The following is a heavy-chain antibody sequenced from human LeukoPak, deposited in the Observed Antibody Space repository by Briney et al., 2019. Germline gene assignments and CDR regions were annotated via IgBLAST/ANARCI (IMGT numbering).Heavy chain of an antibody. Sequence: GGSLRLSCAASGFTFSNAWVSWVRQAPGKGLEWVGRIKSKTDGGTTDYAAPVKGRFTISRDDSKNTLYLQMNSLKTEDTAVYYCTTVSSWYGGDYYYGMDVWGKGTTVTVSS. D-gene: IGHD6-13*01. J-gene: IGHJ6*04. CDR1: GFTFSNAW. V-gene: IGHV3-15*01. CDR2: IKSKTDGGTT. CDR3: TTVSSWYGGDYYYGMDV.